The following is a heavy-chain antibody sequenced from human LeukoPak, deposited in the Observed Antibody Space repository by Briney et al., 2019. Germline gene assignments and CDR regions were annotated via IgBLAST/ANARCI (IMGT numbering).Heavy chain of an antibody. J-gene: IGHJ6*02. V-gene: IGHV4-59*08. CDR1: GVPLSCYL. CDR2: IYYSGST. CDR3: ARHRTWNYYHVMDV. Sequence: PSDPLSLTRTLWGVPLSCYLWRGLRPPPGKGLEWMGYIYYSGSTNYTPPLKSRVTISVDTPKNHFSLKLSSVTAAHTAVYYCARHRTWNYYHVMDVWGQGTMVTVSS.